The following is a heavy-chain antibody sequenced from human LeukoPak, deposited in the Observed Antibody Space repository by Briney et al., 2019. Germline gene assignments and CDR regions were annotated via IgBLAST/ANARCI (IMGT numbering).Heavy chain of an antibody. CDR2: ISGSGGST. CDR3: AKFVFGGNGYFDY. J-gene: IGHJ4*02. V-gene: IGHV3-23*01. Sequence: PGGSLRLSCAASGFTFSSYGMHWVRQAPGKGLEWVSAISGSGGSTYYADSVKGRFTISRDNSKNTLYLQMNSLRAEDTAVYYCAKFVFGGNGYFDYWGQGTLVTVSS. D-gene: IGHD3-16*01. CDR1: GFTFSSYG.